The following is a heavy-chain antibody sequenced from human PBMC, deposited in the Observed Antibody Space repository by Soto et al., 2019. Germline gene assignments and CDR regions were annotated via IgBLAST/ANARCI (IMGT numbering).Heavy chain of an antibody. CDR1: GGSISSGGYS. CDR3: ARVNGSYRGHYYYGMVV. CDR2: IYHRGST. J-gene: IGHJ6*02. Sequence: SLSLSGAVSGGSISSGGYSWSWVRQPPGKGLEWIGYIYHRGSTYYNPSLKSRVTISVDRSKSQFSLKLSSVTAADTAVYYCARVNGSYRGHYYYGMVVWGQGTTVT. V-gene: IGHV4-30-2*01. D-gene: IGHD1-26*01.